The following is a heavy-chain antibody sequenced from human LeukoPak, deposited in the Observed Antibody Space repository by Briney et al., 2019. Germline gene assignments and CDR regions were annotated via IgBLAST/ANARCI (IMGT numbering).Heavy chain of an antibody. CDR2: INHSGST. D-gene: IGHD6-6*01. Sequence: SETLSLTCAVYGGSLSGYYWSWIRQPPGKGLEWIGEINHSGSTNYNPSLKSRVTISVDTSKNQFSLKLSSVTAADTAVYYCARSPSPGGSSSDDYWGQGTLVTVSS. V-gene: IGHV4-34*01. CDR3: ARSPSPGGSSSDDY. CDR1: GGSLSGYY. J-gene: IGHJ4*02.